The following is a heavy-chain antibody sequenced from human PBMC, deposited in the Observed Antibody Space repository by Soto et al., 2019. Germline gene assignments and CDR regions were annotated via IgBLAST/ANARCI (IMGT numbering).Heavy chain of an antibody. Sequence: SVKVSCKASGGTFSSYTISWVRQAPGQGLEWMGRIIPILGIANYAQKFQGRVTITADKSTSTAYMELSSLRSEDTAVYYCAGGGGQQLVRSYYYVMAVWGQGTTGTVSS. V-gene: IGHV1-69*02. D-gene: IGHD6-13*01. CDR1: GGTFSSYT. J-gene: IGHJ6*02. CDR2: IIPILGIA. CDR3: AGGGGQQLVRSYYYVMAV.